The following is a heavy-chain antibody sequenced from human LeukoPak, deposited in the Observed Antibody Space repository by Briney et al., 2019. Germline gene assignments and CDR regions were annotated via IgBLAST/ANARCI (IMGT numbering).Heavy chain of an antibody. J-gene: IGHJ3*02. CDR1: GFTCSSYA. CDR3: AKDPHIVGSNPGFAFDI. CDR2: ISASGDST. D-gene: IGHD1-26*01. V-gene: IGHV3-23*01. Sequence: QPGGSLRLSCAASGFTCSSYAMSWARQAPGKGLEWGSTISASGDSTYYADSGKGRFTIARDMSRNTLDVQMNSLRAEDTAVYYCAKDPHIVGSNPGFAFDIWGQGTMVTVSS.